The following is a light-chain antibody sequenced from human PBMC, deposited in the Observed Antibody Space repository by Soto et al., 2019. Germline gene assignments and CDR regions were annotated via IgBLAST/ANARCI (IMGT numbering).Light chain of an antibody. V-gene: IGLV2-14*01. J-gene: IGLJ1*01. CDR2: AVT. CDR1: SSDVGGYNY. CDR3: SSYTSSSTL. Sequence: SVLTQPASVSGSPGQSITISCTGTSSDVGGYNYVSWYQQHPGKAPKLMIYAVTDRPSGVSSRFSGSKSGNTASLTIPGLQAEDEADYYCSSYTSSSTLFGTGTKSPS.